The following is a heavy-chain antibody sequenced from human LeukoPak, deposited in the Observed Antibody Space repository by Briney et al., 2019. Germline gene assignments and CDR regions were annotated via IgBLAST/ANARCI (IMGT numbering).Heavy chain of an antibody. CDR1: GYTLSDYY. J-gene: IGHJ6*02. D-gene: IGHD6-19*01. CDR3: ARGGIPTLKDLLAGPRKVGVDV. Sequence: ASVKVSCKASGYTLSDYYIHWVRQAPGQGLEWLGWINPNSGGTKSAQRFQGRLAMTRDTSIDTAFLDLTSLTSDDTAVYYCARGGIPTLKDLLAGPRKVGVDVWGQGTMVIVS. V-gene: IGHV1-2*02. CDR2: INPNSGGT.